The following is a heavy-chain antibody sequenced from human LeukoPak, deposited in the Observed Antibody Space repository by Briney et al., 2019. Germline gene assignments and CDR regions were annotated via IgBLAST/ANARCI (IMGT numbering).Heavy chain of an antibody. CDR2: INHSRST. CDR1: GGSFSGYY. J-gene: IGHJ3*02. CDR3: AGEVPGAFDI. Sequence: SQTPSLTCAVYGGSFSGYYWSWIRQPPRKELDWMGEINHSRSTNVSPSLKRRVTISVDTSKNQFSLKLSSVTAADRAVYDWAGEVPGAFDIWGQGTMVTVSS. V-gene: IGHV4-34*01.